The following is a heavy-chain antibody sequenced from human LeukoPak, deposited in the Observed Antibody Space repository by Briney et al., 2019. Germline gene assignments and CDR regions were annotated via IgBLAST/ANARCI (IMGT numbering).Heavy chain of an antibody. CDR2: IKQDGSEK. CDR1: GFTFSSYW. D-gene: IGHD1-26*01. V-gene: IGHV3-7*01. CDR3: ARGRSGSYQRYYFDY. Sequence: GGSLRLSCAASGFTFSSYWISWVRQAPGKGLEWVANIKQDGSEKYYVDSVKGRFTISRDNAKDSLYLQMNSLRAEDTAVYYCARGRSGSYQRYYFDYWGQGTLVTVSS. J-gene: IGHJ4*02.